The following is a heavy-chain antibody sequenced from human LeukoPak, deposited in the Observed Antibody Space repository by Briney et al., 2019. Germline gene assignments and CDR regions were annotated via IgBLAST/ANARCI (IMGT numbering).Heavy chain of an antibody. CDR2: ITAYKGNT. CDR3: GRDGHCTNGVCHYNGMDV. V-gene: IGHV1-18*01. CDR1: GYTFTIYG. Sequence: ASVKVSCKASGYTFTIYGISWVRQAPGQALEWMVWITAYKGNTNYAQKLQGRVTMNRDTSTSTAHIELRGLRSGDTAVYYCGRDGHCTNGVCHYNGMDVWGQGTTVTVSS. D-gene: IGHD2-8*01. J-gene: IGHJ6*02.